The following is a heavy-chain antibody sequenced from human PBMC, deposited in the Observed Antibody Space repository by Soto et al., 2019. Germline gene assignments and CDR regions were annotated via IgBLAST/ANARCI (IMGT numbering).Heavy chain of an antibody. Sequence: GGSLRLSCAASGFSLSSYWMNWVRQAPGKGLEWVANIKQDGSEKYYVDSVKGRFFISRDNAKNSLYLHVNSLRAEDTAVYYCARDADASGWYHYGMDVWGQGTMVTASS. D-gene: IGHD6-19*01. CDR3: ARDADASGWYHYGMDV. CDR2: IKQDGSEK. V-gene: IGHV3-7*01. CDR1: GFSLSSYW. J-gene: IGHJ6*02.